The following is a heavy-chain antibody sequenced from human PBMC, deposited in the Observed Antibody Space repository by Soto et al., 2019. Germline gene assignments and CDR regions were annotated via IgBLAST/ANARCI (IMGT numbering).Heavy chain of an antibody. Sequence: QVQLQESGPGLVKPSETLSLTCTVSGGSISSYYWSWIRQPPGKGLEWIGYIYYSGSTNYNPSPTRRVTISVDTSKTQFSLKLRSVTAADTAVYYCARAYCGGDCYSDEYFQHWGQGTLVTVSS. D-gene: IGHD2-21*02. CDR1: GGSISSYY. CDR2: IYYSGST. V-gene: IGHV4-59*01. CDR3: ARAYCGGDCYSDEYFQH. J-gene: IGHJ1*01.